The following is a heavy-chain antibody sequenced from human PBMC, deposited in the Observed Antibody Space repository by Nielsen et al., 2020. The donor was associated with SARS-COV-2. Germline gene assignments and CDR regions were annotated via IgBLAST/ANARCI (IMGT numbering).Heavy chain of an antibody. V-gene: IGHV4-34*01. D-gene: IGHD1-26*01. CDR1: GGSFFGYS. CDR3: ARGHDGGTYYHYYLDV. CDR2: IDHRGNT. J-gene: IGHJ6*03. Sequence: SENLSLTCGVSGGSFFGYSWTWIRQSPGKGLEWIGDIDHRGNTHSRSSLESRVSIFRDTSKSQVSLRLSSVTAADTAVYFCARGHDGGTYYHYYLDVWGRGTTVTVSS.